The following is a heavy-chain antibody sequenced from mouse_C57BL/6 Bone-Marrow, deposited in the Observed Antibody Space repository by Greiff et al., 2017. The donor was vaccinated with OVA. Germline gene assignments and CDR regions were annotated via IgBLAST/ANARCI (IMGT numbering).Heavy chain of an antibody. J-gene: IGHJ1*03. Sequence: DVHLVESGGGLVKPGGSLKLSCAASGFTFSSYAMSWVRQTPEKRLEWVATISDGGSYTSYPDNVKGRFTISRDNAKNNLYLQMSHLKSEDTAMYYCARSIYYGYDWYFDVWGTGTTVTVSS. CDR3: ARSIYYGYDWYFDV. V-gene: IGHV5-4*01. CDR1: GFTFSSYA. D-gene: IGHD2-2*01. CDR2: ISDGGSYT.